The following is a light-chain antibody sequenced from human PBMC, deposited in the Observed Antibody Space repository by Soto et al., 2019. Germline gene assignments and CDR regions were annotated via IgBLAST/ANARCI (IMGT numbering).Light chain of an antibody. CDR2: GAS. V-gene: IGKV3-20*01. Sequence: EIILTQSPGTLSVSPGERATLSCRASQSVSSNYLAWYQQKPGQAPRLLIYGASSRATGIPDRFSGSGSGTDFTLTISRLEPEDFAAYYCQQYSRSPLTFGQGTKLEIK. CDR3: QQYSRSPLT. J-gene: IGKJ2*01. CDR1: QSVSSNY.